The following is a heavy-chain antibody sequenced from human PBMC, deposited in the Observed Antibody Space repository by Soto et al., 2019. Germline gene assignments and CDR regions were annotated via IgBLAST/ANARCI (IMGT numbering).Heavy chain of an antibody. D-gene: IGHD1-1*01. Sequence: GGSLRLSCAASGFTFSSYDMHWVRQAPGKGLEWVAVISYDGSNKYYADSVKGRFTISRDNSKNTLYLQMNSLRAEDTAVYYCAKDLGTTGTTWYYYGMDVWGQGTTVTVSS. J-gene: IGHJ6*02. CDR2: ISYDGSNK. CDR1: GFTFSSYD. V-gene: IGHV3-30*18. CDR3: AKDLGTTGTTWYYYGMDV.